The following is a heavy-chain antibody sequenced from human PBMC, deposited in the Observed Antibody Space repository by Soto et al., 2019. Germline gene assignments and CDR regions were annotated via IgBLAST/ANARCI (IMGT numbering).Heavy chain of an antibody. V-gene: IGHV1-69*08. D-gene: IGHD6-19*01. CDR2: IIPILGIA. J-gene: IGHJ5*02. CDR1: GGTFSSYT. CDR3: AREDCSGWHKRWDWFDP. Sequence: QVQLVQSGAEVKKPGSSVKVSCKASGGTFSSYTISWVRQAPGQGLEWMGRIIPILGIANYVQKFQGRVTITADKSTSTAYMELSSMRSEDTAVYYCAREDCSGWHKRWDWFDPWGQGTLVTVSS.